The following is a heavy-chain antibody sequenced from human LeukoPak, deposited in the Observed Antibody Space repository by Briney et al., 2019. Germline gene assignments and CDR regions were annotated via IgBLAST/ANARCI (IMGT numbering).Heavy chain of an antibody. CDR1: GGSFSGYY. CDR3: ARARDGDYPYDY. D-gene: IGHD4-17*01. V-gene: IGHV4-34*01. CDR2: INHSGST. Sequence: PSETLSLTCAVYGGSFSGYYWSWIRQPPGKGLEWIGEINHSGSTNYNPSLKSRVTISVDTSKNQFSLKLSSVTAADTAVYYCARARDGDYPYDYWGQGTLVTVSS. J-gene: IGHJ4*02.